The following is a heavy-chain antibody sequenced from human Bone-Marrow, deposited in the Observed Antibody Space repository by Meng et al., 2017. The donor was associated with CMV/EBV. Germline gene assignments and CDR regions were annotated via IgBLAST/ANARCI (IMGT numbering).Heavy chain of an antibody. CDR3: AKALKVNYCSRNSCSMGVDS. Sequence: GESLKISCAASGFTFNIYAMNWVRQAPGKGLEWVSAISGSGDATYYADSVRGRFTISRDNSKDTLYLQMNTLRAEDTALYYCAKALKVNYCSRNSCSMGVDSWGQGTLATVSS. V-gene: IGHV3-23*01. J-gene: IGHJ5*01. CDR1: GFTFNIYA. CDR2: ISGSGDAT. D-gene: IGHD2-2*01.